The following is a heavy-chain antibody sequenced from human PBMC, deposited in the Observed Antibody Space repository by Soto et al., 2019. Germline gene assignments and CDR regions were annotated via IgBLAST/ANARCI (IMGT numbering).Heavy chain of an antibody. CDR3: SRDLSWGSNWYYYMDV. D-gene: IGHD7-27*01. CDR1: GFTFSSYA. J-gene: IGHJ6*03. V-gene: IGHV3-48*01. CDR2: ISYSSSDI. Sequence: GGSLRLSCAASGFTFSSYAMHWVRQAPGKGLEWVSYISYSSSDIYYADSVKGRFTVSRDNAKNSLYLQMNSLRAEDTAVYYCSRDLSWGSNWYYYMDVWGKGTTVTVSS.